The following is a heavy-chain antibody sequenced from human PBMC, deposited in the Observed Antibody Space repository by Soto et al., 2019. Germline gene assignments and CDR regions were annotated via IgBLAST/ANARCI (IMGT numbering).Heavy chain of an antibody. D-gene: IGHD6-6*01. CDR3: ARGGSASDFDR. V-gene: IGHV1-18*01. Sequence: GASVKVSRKTSGFTFTNYGINWVRQAPGQGLEWMGWISAYNGNTNYAQKFQGRVTVTTDTSTTTAYMELRSLRSDDTAVYYCARGGSASDFDRWGQGTLVTVSS. CDR2: ISAYNGNT. CDR1: GFTFTNYG. J-gene: IGHJ4*02.